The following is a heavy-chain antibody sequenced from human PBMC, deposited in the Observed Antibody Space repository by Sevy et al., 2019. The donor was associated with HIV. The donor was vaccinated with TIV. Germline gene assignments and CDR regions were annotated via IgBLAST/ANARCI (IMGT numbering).Heavy chain of an antibody. V-gene: IGHV4-59*01. CDR1: GGSISSYY. CDR2: IYYSGST. J-gene: IGHJ6*03. CDR3: ARVVGGSSWYGSYYYYYYMDV. D-gene: IGHD6-13*01. Sequence: SETLSLTCTVSGGSISSYYWSWIRQPPGKGLEWIGYIYYSGSTNYNPSLKSRVTLSVDTSKNRFSLKRGSVTAADTAVYYCARVVGGSSWYGSYYYYYYMDVWGKGTTVTVSS.